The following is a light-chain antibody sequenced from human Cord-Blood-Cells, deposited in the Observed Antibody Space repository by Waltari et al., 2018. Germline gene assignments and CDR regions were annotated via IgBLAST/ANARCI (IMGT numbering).Light chain of an antibody. V-gene: IGLV2-14*01. CDR3: SSYTSSSTWV. CDR1: SSDVGGYNY. J-gene: IGLJ3*02. Sequence: QSALTQPASVSGSPGQSITISCTGTSSDVGGYNYVSWYQQRPGKAPKRMIYDVSKRPSGVSNRFSGSRSGNTASLTISGLQAEDEADYYCSSYTSSSTWVFGGGTKLTVL. CDR2: DVS.